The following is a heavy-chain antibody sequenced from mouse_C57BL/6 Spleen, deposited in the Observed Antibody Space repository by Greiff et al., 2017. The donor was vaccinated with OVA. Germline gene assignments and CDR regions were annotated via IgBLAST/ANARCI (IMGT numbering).Heavy chain of an antibody. J-gene: IGHJ4*01. D-gene: IGHD1-1*01. Sequence: QVQLQQSGPGLVAPSQSLSITCTVSGFSLTSYAISWVRQPPGKGLEWLGVIWTGGGTNYNSALKSRLSISKDNSKSQVFLKMNSLQTDDTARYYCATIFFITTVVATGENAMDYWGQGTSVTVSS. CDR2: IWTGGGT. CDR1: GFSLTSYA. V-gene: IGHV2-9-1*01. CDR3: ATIFFITTVVATGENAMDY.